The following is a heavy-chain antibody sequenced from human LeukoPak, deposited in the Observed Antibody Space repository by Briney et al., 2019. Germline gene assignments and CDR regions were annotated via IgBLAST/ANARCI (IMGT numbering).Heavy chain of an antibody. CDR1: GYTLTELS. V-gene: IGHV1-24*01. CDR2: FDPEDGET. Sequence: GASVKVSCKVSGYTLTELSMHWVRQAPGKGLEWMGDFDPEDGETIYAQKFQGRVTMTEDTSTDTAYMELSSLRSEDTAVYYCATVHLTTYGFDYWGQGTLVTVSS. J-gene: IGHJ4*02. CDR3: ATVHLTTYGFDY. D-gene: IGHD4-17*01.